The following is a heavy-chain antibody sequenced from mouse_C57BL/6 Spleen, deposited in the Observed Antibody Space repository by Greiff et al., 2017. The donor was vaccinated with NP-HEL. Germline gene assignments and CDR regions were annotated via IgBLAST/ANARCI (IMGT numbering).Heavy chain of an antibody. D-gene: IGHD1-1*01. CDR2: IHPNSGST. V-gene: IGHV1-64*01. Sequence: QVQLQQPGAELVKPGASVKLSCKASGYTFTSYWMHWVKQRPGQGLEWIGMIHPNSGSTNYNEKFKSKATLTVDKSSSTAYMQLSSLTSEDSAVYYCAGGLRSSSLYYYAMDYWGQGTSVTVSS. CDR3: AGGLRSSSLYYYAMDY. J-gene: IGHJ4*01. CDR1: GYTFTSYW.